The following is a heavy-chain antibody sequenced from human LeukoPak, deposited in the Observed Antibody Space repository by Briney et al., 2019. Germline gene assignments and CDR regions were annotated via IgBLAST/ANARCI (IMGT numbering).Heavy chain of an antibody. Sequence: GGSLRLSCAASGFTVSRDNMSWVRQAPGKTLEWVSVVYSGGGGTNYADSVRGRFTISRDDSKNTVYLQMNSLRVEDTAVYYCAKRSGGYYDFWGQGTLVTVSS. J-gene: IGHJ4*02. CDR3: AKRSGGYYDF. CDR2: VYSGGGGT. CDR1: GFTVSRDN. D-gene: IGHD3-3*01. V-gene: IGHV3-66*02.